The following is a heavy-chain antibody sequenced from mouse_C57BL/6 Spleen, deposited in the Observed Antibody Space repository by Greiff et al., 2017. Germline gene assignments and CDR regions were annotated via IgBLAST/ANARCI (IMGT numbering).Heavy chain of an antibody. J-gene: IGHJ3*01. CDR3: ARDYYGSGAWFAY. D-gene: IGHD1-1*01. V-gene: IGHV1-19*01. Sequence: EVKLMESGPVLVKPGASVKMSCKASGYTFTDYYMNWVQQSHGKSLEWIGVINPYNGGTSYNQKFKGKATLTVDKSSSTAYMELNSLTSEDSAVYYCARDYYGSGAWFAYWGQGTLVTVSA. CDR1: GYTFTDYY. CDR2: INPYNGGT.